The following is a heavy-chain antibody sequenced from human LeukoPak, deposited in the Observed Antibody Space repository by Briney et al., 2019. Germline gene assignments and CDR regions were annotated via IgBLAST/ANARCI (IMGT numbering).Heavy chain of an antibody. V-gene: IGHV3-7*01. CDR3: APQRNGASDY. D-gene: IGHD1-26*01. CDR1: GFTFSNFG. J-gene: IGHJ4*02. Sequence: GGSLRLSCVASGFTFSNFGMTWAREAPGKGLEGVGSIKQDGSEKYYVDSVKGRFTFSRDNGKNSVYLQMSSLRADDTAVYYCAPQRNGASDYWGQGTLVTVSS. CDR2: IKQDGSEK.